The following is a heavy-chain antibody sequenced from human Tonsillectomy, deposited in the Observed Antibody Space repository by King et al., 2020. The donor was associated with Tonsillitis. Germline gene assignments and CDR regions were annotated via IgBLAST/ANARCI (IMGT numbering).Heavy chain of an antibody. CDR3: ASPIVGVPSGIYV. J-gene: IGHJ6*02. CDR1: GFTFSRYW. CDR2: IRSDGIGV. Sequence: VQLVESGGGLIQPGGSLRLSCVASGFTFSRYWMHGVRQAPGKGLVWVSRIRSDGIGVNYADFVKGRFTISRENAKNTLYLKMNSLRAEDTALYYCASPIVGVPSGIYVWGQGATVTVSS. V-gene: IGHV3-74*02. D-gene: IGHD1-26*01.